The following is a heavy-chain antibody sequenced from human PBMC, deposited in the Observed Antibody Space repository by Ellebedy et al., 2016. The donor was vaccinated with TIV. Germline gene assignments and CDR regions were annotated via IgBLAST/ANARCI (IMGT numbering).Heavy chain of an antibody. V-gene: IGHV1-8*01. CDR3: ARNWDPNDAFDI. CDR1: GYTFTSYD. Sequence: ASVKVSCKASGYTFTSYDINWVRQATGQGLEWMGWMNPNSGNTGYAQKFQGRVTMTRNTSISTAYMELSSLRSEDTAVYYCARNWDPNDAFDIWGQGTMVTVSS. CDR2: MNPNSGNT. D-gene: IGHD7-27*01. J-gene: IGHJ3*02.